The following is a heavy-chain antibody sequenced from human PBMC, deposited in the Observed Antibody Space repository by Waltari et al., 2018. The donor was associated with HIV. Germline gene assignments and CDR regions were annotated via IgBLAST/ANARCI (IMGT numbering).Heavy chain of an antibody. CDR3: VRRGAEEYGSGRVDS. CDR2: LYYGGNT. CDR1: GGSVTSTLHY. D-gene: IGHD3-10*01. V-gene: IGHV4-39*01. J-gene: IGHJ5*01. Sequence: HLQMQESGPGVVRPSDTLSLTCSVSGGSVTSTLHYWGWIRQSQNVGLVWIGSLYYGGNTYHNPSRRSRVASSEDRTKNQCSLRLTAVRVADSAIYYCVRRGAEEYGSGRVDSWGQGILVVVSS.